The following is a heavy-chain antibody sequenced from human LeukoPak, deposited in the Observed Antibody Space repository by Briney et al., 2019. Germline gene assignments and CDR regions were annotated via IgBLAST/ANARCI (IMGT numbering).Heavy chain of an antibody. CDR2: ISAYNGNT. Sequence: ASVTVSCKASGYTFTTYGISWVRQAPGQELEGMGWISAYNGNTNYAQKLQGRVTMTTDTSTSTAYMELRSLRSDDAAVYYCARDLRRYDSSGYYYYWGQGTLVTVSS. D-gene: IGHD3-22*01. J-gene: IGHJ4*02. V-gene: IGHV1-18*01. CDR3: ARDLRRYDSSGYYYY. CDR1: GYTFTTYG.